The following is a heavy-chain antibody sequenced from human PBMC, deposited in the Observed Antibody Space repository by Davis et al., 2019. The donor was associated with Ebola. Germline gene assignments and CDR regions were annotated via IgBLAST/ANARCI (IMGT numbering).Heavy chain of an antibody. J-gene: IGHJ4*02. V-gene: IGHV4-59*01. CDR2: IHYSGST. D-gene: IGHD6-6*01. Sequence: SETLSLTCTVSGGSISGYYWSWVRQPPGKGLGSIGFIHYSGSTNYKPSLKSRVTMSVDTSKNQFSLKLNSVTAADTAVYYCARERKQLDYFDHWGQGTLVTVSS. CDR1: GGSISGYY. CDR3: ARERKQLDYFDH.